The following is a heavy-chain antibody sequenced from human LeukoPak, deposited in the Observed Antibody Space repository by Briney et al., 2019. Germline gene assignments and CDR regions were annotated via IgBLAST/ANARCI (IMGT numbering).Heavy chain of an antibody. CDR2: IHYSGSP. Sequence: PLETLSLSCTVSGGSNYWSWIRQPPGKGLEWIAYIHYSGSPHYNPSLKSRVTISIDTSKNQLSLNLNSVTAADTAVYYCARHSNWNAGIDWFDPWGQGTQVTVSS. CDR3: ARHSNWNAGIDWFDP. J-gene: IGHJ5*02. V-gene: IGHV4-59*08. D-gene: IGHD1-20*01. CDR1: GGSNY.